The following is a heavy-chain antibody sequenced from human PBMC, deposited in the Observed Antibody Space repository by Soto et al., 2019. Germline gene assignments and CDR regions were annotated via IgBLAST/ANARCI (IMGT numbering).Heavy chain of an antibody. CDR2: IYSGGST. Sequence: EVQLVESGGGLVQPGGSLRLSCAASGFTVSSNYMSWVRQAPGKGLEWVSVIYSGGSTYYADSVKGRFTISRDNSKSPLDLQTNSLRAEDAAVYYCASDESSSWVSYGMDVWGQGTTVTVSS. J-gene: IGHJ6*02. V-gene: IGHV3-66*01. D-gene: IGHD6-13*01. CDR1: GFTVSSNY. CDR3: ASDESSSWVSYGMDV.